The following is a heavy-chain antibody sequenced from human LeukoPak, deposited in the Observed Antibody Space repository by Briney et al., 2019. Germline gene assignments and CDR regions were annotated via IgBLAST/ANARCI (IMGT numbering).Heavy chain of an antibody. D-gene: IGHD6-19*01. Sequence: PGGSLRLSCAASGFTFSSYGMHWVRQAPGKGLEWVAFIRYDGSNKYYADSVKGRFTISRDNSKNTLYLQMNSLRAEDTAVYYCAKDQSGDSSGSNFDYWGQGTLVTVSS. J-gene: IGHJ4*02. V-gene: IGHV3-30*02. CDR1: GFTFSSYG. CDR2: IRYDGSNK. CDR3: AKDQSGDSSGSNFDY.